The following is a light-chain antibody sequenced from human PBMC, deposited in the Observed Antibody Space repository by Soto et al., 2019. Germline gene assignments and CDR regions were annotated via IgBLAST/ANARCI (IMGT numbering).Light chain of an antibody. CDR3: QQYDNWPIT. CDR1: QSVSSN. J-gene: IGKJ5*01. Sequence: ERVMTQSPATLSVSPGERATLSCRASQSVSSNLAWYQQKPGQAHRLFIYGAYTRATAIQPRFSGSGSGTEFTLTIRSLQSGDFAVYYCQQYDNWPITFGQGTRLEIK. V-gene: IGKV3-15*01. CDR2: GAY.